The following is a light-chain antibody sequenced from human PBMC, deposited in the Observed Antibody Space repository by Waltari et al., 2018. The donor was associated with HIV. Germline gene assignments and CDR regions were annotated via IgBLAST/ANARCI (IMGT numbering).Light chain of an antibody. Sequence: EIVLTQSPATLSVSPGERATLSCRASQRVSSKLAWYQQKPGQAPRLLIYGASTRATGIPARFSGSGSGTEFTLTISSLQSEDFAVYYCQQYNNWPLFTFGPGTKVDIK. CDR3: QQYNNWPLFT. J-gene: IGKJ3*01. CDR2: GAS. V-gene: IGKV3-15*01. CDR1: QRVSSK.